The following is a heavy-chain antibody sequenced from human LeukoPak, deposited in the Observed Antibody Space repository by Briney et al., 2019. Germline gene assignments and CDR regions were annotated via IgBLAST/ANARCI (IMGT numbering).Heavy chain of an antibody. V-gene: IGHV4-34*01. CDR2: INHSGST. J-gene: IGHJ5*02. CDR1: GGSFSGYY. Sequence: PSETLSLTCAVYGGSFSGYYWSWIRQPPGKGLEWIGEINHSGSTNYNPSLKSGVTISVDTSKNQFSLKLSSVTAADTAVYYCARHPKDDSEDWFDPWGQGTLVTVSS. CDR3: ARHPKDDSEDWFDP. D-gene: IGHD3-16*01.